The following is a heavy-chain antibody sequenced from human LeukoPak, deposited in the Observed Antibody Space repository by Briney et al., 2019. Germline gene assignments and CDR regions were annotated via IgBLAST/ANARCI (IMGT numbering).Heavy chain of an antibody. Sequence: GGSLRLSCAASGFTFSSYNMNWVRQAPGKGLEWVSYISSRSATTYYAHSVKGRFTISRDNAKNSLYLQMNSLRAEDTAVYYCARGTNYARFDLWGLGTLVTVSS. CDR1: GFTFSSYN. V-gene: IGHV3-48*01. J-gene: IGHJ5*02. CDR2: ISSRSATT. D-gene: IGHD3-16*01. CDR3: ARGTNYARFDL.